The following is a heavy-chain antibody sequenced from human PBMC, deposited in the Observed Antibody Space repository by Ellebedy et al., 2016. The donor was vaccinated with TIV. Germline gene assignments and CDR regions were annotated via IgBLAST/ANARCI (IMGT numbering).Heavy chain of an antibody. V-gene: IGHV1-18*01. CDR2: ISANSGNT. Sequence: ASVKVSCXASGYTIATYDISWVRQAPGQGLEWMGWISANSGNTNYAQKLQDRLTMTTDTSTSTAYMELRSLRSDDTAVYFCARGIHGFGENWGQGTLVTVSS. CDR1: GYTIATYD. J-gene: IGHJ4*02. D-gene: IGHD3-10*01. CDR3: ARGIHGFGEN.